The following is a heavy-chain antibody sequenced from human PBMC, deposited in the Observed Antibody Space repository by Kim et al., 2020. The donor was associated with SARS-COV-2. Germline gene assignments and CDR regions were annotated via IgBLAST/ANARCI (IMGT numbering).Heavy chain of an antibody. Sequence: YAGSVKGRFTISRDNSKSTLYLQMNSLRAEDTAVYYCAKDRYATGDAFDIWGQGTMVTVSS. CDR3: AKDRYATGDAFDI. V-gene: IGHV3-33*06. J-gene: IGHJ3*02. D-gene: IGHD5-12*01.